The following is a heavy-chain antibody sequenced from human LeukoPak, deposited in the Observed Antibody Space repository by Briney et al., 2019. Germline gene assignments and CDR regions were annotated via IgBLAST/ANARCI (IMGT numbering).Heavy chain of an antibody. CDR1: GCTFSSYA. Sequence: SVKVSCKASGCTFSSYAISWVRQAPGQGLEWMGRIIPILGIANYAQKFQGRVTITADKSTSTAYMELSSLRSEDTAVYYRASLRGGMYSSGSDAFDIWGQGTMVTVSS. D-gene: IGHD6-19*01. V-gene: IGHV1-69*04. J-gene: IGHJ3*02. CDR2: IIPILGIA. CDR3: ASLRGGMYSSGSDAFDI.